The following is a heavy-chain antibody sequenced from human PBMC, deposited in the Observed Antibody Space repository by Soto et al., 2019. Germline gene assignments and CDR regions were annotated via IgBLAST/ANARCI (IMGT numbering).Heavy chain of an antibody. V-gene: IGHV1-8*01. CDR1: GYTFTSYD. CDR3: ARGSIIVACGFEP. D-gene: IGHD5-12*01. J-gene: IGHJ5*02. Sequence: QVQLVQPGAEVKKPGASVKVSCKASGYTFTSYDIIWVRQATGQGLEWMGWMNPSTGNTDSAEKFQGRITMTRNTSIRKGYRELSSGSFEDTAVYYCARGSIIVACGFEPWGQGTLVTVSS. CDR2: MNPSTGNT.